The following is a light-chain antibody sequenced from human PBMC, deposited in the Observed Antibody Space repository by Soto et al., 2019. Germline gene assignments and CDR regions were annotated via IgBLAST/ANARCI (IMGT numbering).Light chain of an antibody. CDR2: TAS. J-gene: IGKJ5*01. V-gene: IGKV1-9*01. Sequence: DIQMTPSPSSLSASVVDRVTITCRASQSISSYLNCFQQKPGKAPNLLIHTASTLQSGVPSRFSGSGSGTEFTLTISSLQPEDFATYYCQQRNSYPITFGQGTRLEIK. CDR1: QSISSY. CDR3: QQRNSYPIT.